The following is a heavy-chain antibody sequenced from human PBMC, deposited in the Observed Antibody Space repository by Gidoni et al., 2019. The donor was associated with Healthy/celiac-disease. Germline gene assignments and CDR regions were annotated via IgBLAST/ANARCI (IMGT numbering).Heavy chain of an antibody. V-gene: IGHV4-59*01. CDR1: GGSIGSYY. CDR2: HYYSGST. Sequence: QVQLQESGPGRVKPSETLSRTCSASGGSIGSYYGSWIRPPPGKGLEWIGYHYYSGSTNYTPTLNSRVTISVDTSKNQFSLKLSSVTAADTAVYYCARGPHRTIYYILTGYSNVVFVGFDYWGQGTLVTVSS. D-gene: IGHD3-9*01. CDR3: ARGPHRTIYYILTGYSNVVFVGFDY. J-gene: IGHJ4*02.